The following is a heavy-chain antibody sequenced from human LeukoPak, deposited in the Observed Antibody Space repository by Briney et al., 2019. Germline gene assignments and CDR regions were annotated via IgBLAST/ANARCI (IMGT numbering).Heavy chain of an antibody. CDR2: IYTSGST. Sequence: SETLSLTCTVSGGSISSGSYYWSWIRQPAGKGLEWIGRIYTSGSTNYNPSLKSRVTISVDTSKNQFSLKLSSVTAADTAVYYCARDGGPSSPIWGQGTMVTVSS. CDR1: GGSISSGSYY. CDR3: ARDGGPSSPI. J-gene: IGHJ3*02. V-gene: IGHV4-61*02. D-gene: IGHD2-15*01.